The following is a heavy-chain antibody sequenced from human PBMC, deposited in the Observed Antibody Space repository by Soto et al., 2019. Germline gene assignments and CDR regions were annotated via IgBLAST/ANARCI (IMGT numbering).Heavy chain of an antibody. D-gene: IGHD5-12*01. V-gene: IGHV4-61*08. CDR3: ARYGLVATINHYYYYMDV. CDR1: GGSISSGDYY. J-gene: IGHJ6*03. Sequence: PSETLSLTCTVSGGSISSGDYYWSWIRQPPGKGLEWIGYIYYSGSTNYNPSLKSRVTISVDTSKNQFSLKLSSVTAADTAVYYCARYGLVATINHYYYYMDVWGKGTTVTVSS. CDR2: IYYSGST.